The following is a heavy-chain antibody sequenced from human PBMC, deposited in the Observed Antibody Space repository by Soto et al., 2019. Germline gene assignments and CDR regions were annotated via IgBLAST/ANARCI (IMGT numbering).Heavy chain of an antibody. CDR3: ARVPTPNQSDSDKNNWLDP. D-gene: IGHD2-15*01. CDR1: GYTFTNYG. Sequence: GASVKVSCKTSGYTFTNYGINWVRQAPGQGLEWMGWISTHNGNTKYAQRVQGRVTMTTDTSTSTAYMELKSLTSDDTAVYYCARVPTPNQSDSDKNNWLDPWGQGTLVTVSS. CDR2: ISTHNGNT. V-gene: IGHV1-18*04. J-gene: IGHJ5*02.